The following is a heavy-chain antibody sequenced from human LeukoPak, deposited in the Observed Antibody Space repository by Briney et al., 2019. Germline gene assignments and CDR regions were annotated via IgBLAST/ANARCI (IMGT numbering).Heavy chain of an antibody. V-gene: IGHV1-18*01. J-gene: IGHJ3*02. CDR2: ISAFNGNT. D-gene: IGHD2-2*01. CDR1: GYTFTSYG. CDR3: ARVVPAAGDAFDI. Sequence: ASVKVSCKASGYTFTSYGISWVRQAPGQGLEWMGWISAFNGNTNHAQKLQGRVTMTTDTSTSTAYMELRSLRSDDTAVYYCARVVPAAGDAFDIWGQGTMVTVSS.